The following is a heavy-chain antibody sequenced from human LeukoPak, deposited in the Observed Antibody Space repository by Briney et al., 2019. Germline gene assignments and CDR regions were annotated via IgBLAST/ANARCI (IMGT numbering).Heavy chain of an antibody. CDR2: ISYDGSNK. V-gene: IGHV3-30*18. CDR1: GFTFSSYG. J-gene: IGHJ3*02. Sequence: GSLRLSCAASGFTFSSYGMHWVRQAPGKGLEWVAVISYDGSNKYYADSVKGRFTISRDNSKNTLYLQMNSLRAEDTAVYYCAKDLSVSGFLDAFDIWGQGTMVTVSS. D-gene: IGHD5/OR15-5a*01. CDR3: AKDLSVSGFLDAFDI.